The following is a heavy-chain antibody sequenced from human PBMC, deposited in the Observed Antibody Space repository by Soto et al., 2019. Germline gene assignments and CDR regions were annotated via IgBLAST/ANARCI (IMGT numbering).Heavy chain of an antibody. CDR3: ARVPVDTYMIYWSDP. CDR2: IYYSGNT. D-gene: IGHD3-16*01. CDR1: GDSVNSGNYY. V-gene: IGHV4-61*01. J-gene: IGHJ5*01. Sequence: SETVSLTCSVSGDSVNSGNYYWTWMRQPPGKGLEWIGHIYYSGNTNYSPSLKSRITISLDTTNNQFSLNLNSVTAADTAVYYCARVPVDTYMIYWSDPWGQGTLVTVSS.